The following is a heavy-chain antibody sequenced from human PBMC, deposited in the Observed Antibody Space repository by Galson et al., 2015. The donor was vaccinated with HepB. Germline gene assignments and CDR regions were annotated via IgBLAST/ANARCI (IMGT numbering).Heavy chain of an antibody. Sequence: SLRLSCAASGFTFSSYAMHWVRQAPGKGLEYVSAISSNGGSTYYADSVKGRFTISRDNSKNTLYLQMSSLRAEDTAVYYCVKDIVVVPAAIKSITMVRGVLDYWGQGTLVTVSS. J-gene: IGHJ4*02. CDR2: ISSNGGST. V-gene: IGHV3-64D*06. D-gene: IGHD2-2*01. CDR1: GFTFSSYA. CDR3: VKDIVVVPAAIKSITMVRGVLDY.